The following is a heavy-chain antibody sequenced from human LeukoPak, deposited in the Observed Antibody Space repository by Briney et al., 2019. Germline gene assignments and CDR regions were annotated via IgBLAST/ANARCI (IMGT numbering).Heavy chain of an antibody. Sequence: GGSLRLSCAASGFTFSSYWMSWVRQAPGKGLEWVANIKQDGSEKYYVDSVKGRFTISRDNAKNSLYLQMNSLRAEDTAVYYCARAFGGANSYFDYWGQGTLVTVSS. V-gene: IGHV3-7*01. CDR3: ARAFGGANSYFDY. J-gene: IGHJ4*02. D-gene: IGHD1-26*01. CDR2: IKQDGSEK. CDR1: GFTFSSYW.